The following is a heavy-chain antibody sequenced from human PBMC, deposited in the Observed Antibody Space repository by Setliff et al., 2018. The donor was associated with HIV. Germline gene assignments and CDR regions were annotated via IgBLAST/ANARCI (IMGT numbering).Heavy chain of an antibody. CDR3: ARMRVFLGTTGTRRVDAFDI. D-gene: IGHD1-1*01. CDR2: INPNSGGT. J-gene: IGHJ3*02. Sequence: ASVKVSCKASGYTLRRHGISWVRQAPGQGLEWMGWINPNSGGTNYAQKLQGRVTMTTDTSTSTAYMELRSLRSDDTAVYFCARMRVFLGTTGTRRVDAFDIWGQGTMVTVSS. CDR1: GYTLRRHG. V-gene: IGHV1-18*01.